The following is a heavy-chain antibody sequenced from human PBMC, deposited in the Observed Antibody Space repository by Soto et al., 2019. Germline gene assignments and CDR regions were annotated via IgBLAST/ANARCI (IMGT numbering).Heavy chain of an antibody. Sequence: QVQLQESGPGLVRPSGTLSLTCIVSGGSITSSNYWSWVRQPPGKGLEWIGEIYHSGRTNYNSALKTRVTVSVDKSKHHFSLALTSVTAADTAVYYCARDRPSGGGYRRRWFDPWGQGTLVTVSS. CDR3: ARDRPSGGGYRRRWFDP. J-gene: IGHJ5*02. D-gene: IGHD5-18*01. CDR1: GGSITSSNY. CDR2: IYHSGRT. V-gene: IGHV4-4*02.